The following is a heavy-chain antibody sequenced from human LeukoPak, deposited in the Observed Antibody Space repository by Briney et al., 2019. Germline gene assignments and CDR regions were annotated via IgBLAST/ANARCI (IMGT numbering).Heavy chain of an antibody. V-gene: IGHV4-39*01. Sequence: EWIGSIYYSGSTYYNPSLKSRVTISVDTSKNQFSLKLSSVTAADTAVYYCASGTGPFDYWGQGTLVTVSS. D-gene: IGHD1-1*01. CDR2: IYYSGST. CDR3: ASGTGPFDY. J-gene: IGHJ4*02.